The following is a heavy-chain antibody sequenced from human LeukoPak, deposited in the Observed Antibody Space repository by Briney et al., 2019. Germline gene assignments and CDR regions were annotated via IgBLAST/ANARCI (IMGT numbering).Heavy chain of an antibody. Sequence: PSETLSLTCAVYGGSFSGYYWSWIRQPPGKGLEWIGYIYHSGSTYYNPSLKSRVTISVDRSKNQFSLKLSSVTAADTAVYYCARADGGYFQHWGQGTLVTVSS. J-gene: IGHJ1*01. V-gene: IGHV4-34*01. CDR3: ARADGGYFQH. CDR2: IYHSGST. D-gene: IGHD3-16*01. CDR1: GGSFSGYY.